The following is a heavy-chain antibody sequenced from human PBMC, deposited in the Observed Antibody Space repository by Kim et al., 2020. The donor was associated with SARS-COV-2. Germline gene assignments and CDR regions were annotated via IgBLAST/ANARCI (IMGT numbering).Heavy chain of an antibody. CDR3: AKGKGVIKGAFDM. Sequence: ANPAQGRFTISRDNSKNTLYLQMNSLRADDTAVYYCAKGKGVIKGAFDMWGQGTMVIVSS. V-gene: IGHV3-23*01. D-gene: IGHD3-10*01. J-gene: IGHJ3*02.